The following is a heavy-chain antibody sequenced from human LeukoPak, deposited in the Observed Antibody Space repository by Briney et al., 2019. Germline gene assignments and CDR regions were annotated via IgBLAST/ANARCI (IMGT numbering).Heavy chain of an antibody. CDR3: ARHLQSTTMIVVVPYDAFDI. CDR2: IYYSGST. Sequence: SETLSLTCTVSGGSISSYYWSWIRQPPGKGLEWIGYIYYSGSTNYNPSLKSRVTISVDTSKNQFSLKLSSVTAADTAVYYCARHLQSTTMIVVVPYDAFDIWGQGTMVTVSS. CDR1: GGSISSYY. D-gene: IGHD3-22*01. V-gene: IGHV4-59*08. J-gene: IGHJ3*02.